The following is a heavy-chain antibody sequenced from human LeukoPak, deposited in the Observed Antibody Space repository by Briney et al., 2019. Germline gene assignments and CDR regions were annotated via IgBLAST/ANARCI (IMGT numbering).Heavy chain of an antibody. CDR2: IIGRGGSP. CDR1: GYTFSSYA. CDR3: AKTSRLLRPFDY. V-gene: IGHV3-23*01. Sequence: PGGCLRLSCAASGYTFSSYAMSWVRQAPRKGLEWVSAIIGRGGSPYYTHSVKGRFTLSRDNSKNTLYLQMKSLRAEDTAVYYCAKTSRLLRPFDYWGQGTLVTVSS. J-gene: IGHJ4*02. D-gene: IGHD2-21*02.